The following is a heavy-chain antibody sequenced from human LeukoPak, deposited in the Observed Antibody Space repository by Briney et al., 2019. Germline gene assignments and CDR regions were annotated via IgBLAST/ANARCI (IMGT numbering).Heavy chain of an antibody. CDR3: TRPFYCSSTSCYEDY. J-gene: IGHJ4*02. V-gene: IGHV3-73*01. CDR2: IRSKANSYAT. Sequence: PGGSLKLSCAASGFTFSGSAMHWVRQASGKGLEWVGRIRSKANSYATAYAASVKGRFTISGDDSKNTAYLQMNSLKTEDTALYYCTRPFYCSSTSCYEDYWGQGTLVTASS. D-gene: IGHD2-2*01. CDR1: GFTFSGSA.